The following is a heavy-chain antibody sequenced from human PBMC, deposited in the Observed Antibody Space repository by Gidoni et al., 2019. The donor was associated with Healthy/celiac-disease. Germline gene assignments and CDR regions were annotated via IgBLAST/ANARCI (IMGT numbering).Heavy chain of an antibody. V-gene: IGHV3-72*01. D-gene: IGHD1-26*01. J-gene: IGHJ4*02. Sequence: EVQLVESGGGLVQPGGSLRLSGAASGFTFSDHYMDWVRQAPGKGLAWVGRTRNKANSYTTEYAASVKGRFTISRYDSKNSLYLQMNSLKTEDTAVYYCARGGERVGATVGGFDYWGQGTLVTVSS. CDR2: TRNKANSYTT. CDR3: ARGGERVGATVGGFDY. CDR1: GFTFSDHY.